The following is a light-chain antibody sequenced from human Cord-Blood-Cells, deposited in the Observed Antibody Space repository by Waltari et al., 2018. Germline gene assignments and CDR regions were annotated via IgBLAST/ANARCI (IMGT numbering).Light chain of an antibody. CDR2: DVS. CDR3: SSYTSSSTVV. J-gene: IGLJ2*01. V-gene: IGLV2-14*01. Sequence: QSALTQPASVSGSPGQSITISCTGTSSDVGGYNYVSWYQQHPGKAPKLMIYDVSNRPSGVSNLFSRSKSGNTASLTISALQAEDEADYYCSSYTSSSTVVFGGGTKLTVL. CDR1: SSDVGGYNY.